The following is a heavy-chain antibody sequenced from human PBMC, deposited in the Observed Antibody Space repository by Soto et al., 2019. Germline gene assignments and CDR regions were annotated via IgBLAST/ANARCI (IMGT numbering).Heavy chain of an antibody. Sequence: QVQLVQSGAEVKKPGASVKVSCKASGYTFTSYDINWVRQATGQGPEWMGWMNPNSGNTGYAQKFPGRVTMTRSTSISTAYMELSSLRSDDTAVYYCARAPREWGFDYWGPGTLVTVSS. V-gene: IGHV1-8*01. CDR2: MNPNSGNT. CDR1: GYTFTSYD. J-gene: IGHJ4*02. D-gene: IGHD3-3*01. CDR3: ARAPREWGFDY.